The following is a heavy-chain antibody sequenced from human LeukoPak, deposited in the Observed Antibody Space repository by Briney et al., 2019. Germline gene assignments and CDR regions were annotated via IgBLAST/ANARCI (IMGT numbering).Heavy chain of an antibody. Sequence: GGSLRLSWAASAFTFSNSAMSWVRQAPGNGLEWVSTLSGSGITTYYADSVKGRFSISRDNSKNTLYLQMNSLRAEDTALYYGAKGIYRIGWSYFDYWGHGTLVTVSS. CDR2: LSGSGITT. CDR3: AKGIYRIGWSYFDY. V-gene: IGHV3-23*01. CDR1: AFTFSNSA. J-gene: IGHJ4*01. D-gene: IGHD6-19*01.